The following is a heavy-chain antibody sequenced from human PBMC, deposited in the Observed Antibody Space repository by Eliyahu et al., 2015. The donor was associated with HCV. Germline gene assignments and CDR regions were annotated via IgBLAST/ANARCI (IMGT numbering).Heavy chain of an antibody. CDR1: GSTFSSXA. CDR2: IXGSGGST. J-gene: IGHJ6*03. CDR3: AKGAARGTGYYYMDV. V-gene: IGHV3-23*01. Sequence: EVQLLESGGGLVQPGGSLRLSCAASGSTFSSXAMSWVRQAPGKGLEWVSAIXGSGGSTYYADSVKGRFTISRDNSKNTLYLQMNSLRAEDTAVYYCAKGAARGTGYYYMDVWGKGTTVTVSS. D-gene: IGHD6-6*01.